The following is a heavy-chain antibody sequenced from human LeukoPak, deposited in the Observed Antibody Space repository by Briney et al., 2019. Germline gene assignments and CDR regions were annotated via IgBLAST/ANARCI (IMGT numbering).Heavy chain of an antibody. Sequence: SETLSLTCTVSGGSISSYYWSWIWQPPGKGLEWIGYLFYSGSTNYNPSLKSRVTMSVDTTKNQFSLKLISVTAADTAVYYCARFDFWTGYLVYWGQGILVTVSS. D-gene: IGHD3/OR15-3a*01. CDR1: GGSISSYY. CDR3: ARFDFWTGYLVY. J-gene: IGHJ4*02. V-gene: IGHV4-59*01. CDR2: LFYSGST.